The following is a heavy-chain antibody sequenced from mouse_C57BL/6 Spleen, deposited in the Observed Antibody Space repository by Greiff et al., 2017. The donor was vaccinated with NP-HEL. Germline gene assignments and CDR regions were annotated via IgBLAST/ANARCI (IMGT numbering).Heavy chain of an antibody. D-gene: IGHD5-1*01. J-gene: IGHJ1*03. CDR2: ISSGGSYT. CDR1: GFTFSSYG. CDR3: ARPGEYGSYWYFDV. V-gene: IGHV5-6*01. Sequence: EVQLVESGGDLVKPGGSLKLSCAASGFTFSSYGMSWVRQTPDKRLEWVATISSGGSYTYYPDSVKGRFTISRDNAKNTLYLQMSSLKSEDTAMYCCARPGEYGSYWYFDVWGTGTTVTVSS.